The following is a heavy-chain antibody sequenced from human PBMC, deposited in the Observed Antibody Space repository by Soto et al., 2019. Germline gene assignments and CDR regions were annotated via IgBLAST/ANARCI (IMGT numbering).Heavy chain of an antibody. D-gene: IGHD2-2*01. Sequence: GGSLRLSCAASGFTFSSYAMSWVRQAPGKGLEWVSAISGSGGSTYYADSVKGRFTISRDNSKNTLYLQMHSLRAEDTAVYYCAKDKDNIVVVPAAIDYWGQGTLVTVSS. CDR1: GFTFSSYA. V-gene: IGHV3-23*01. J-gene: IGHJ4*02. CDR2: ISGSGGST. CDR3: AKDKDNIVVVPAAIDY.